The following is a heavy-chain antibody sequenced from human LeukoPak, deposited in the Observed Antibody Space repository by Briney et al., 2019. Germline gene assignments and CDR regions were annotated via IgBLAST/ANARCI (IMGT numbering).Heavy chain of an antibody. CDR3: ARGSGQLDGMDV. Sequence: GGSLRLSCAASGFTFDSFELNWVRQAPGQGMQWVSYIGYSGRTIYYADSMKGRFTISRDNAKNSLYLQMNSLRAEDTAVYYCARGSGQLDGMDVWGQGTTVTVSS. V-gene: IGHV3-48*03. CDR2: IGYSGRTI. CDR1: GFTFDSFE. J-gene: IGHJ6*02. D-gene: IGHD3-16*01.